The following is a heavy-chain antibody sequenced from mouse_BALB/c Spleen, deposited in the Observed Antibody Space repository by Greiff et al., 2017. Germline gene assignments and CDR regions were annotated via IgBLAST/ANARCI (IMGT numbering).Heavy chain of an antibody. V-gene: IGHV5-6-5*01. CDR1: GFTFSSYA. D-gene: IGHD2-12*01. CDR2: ISSGGST. CDR3: ARGGSYGGFAY. J-gene: IGHJ3*01. Sequence: EVQVVESGGGLVKPGGSLKLSCAASGFTFSSYAMSWVRQTPEKRLGWVASISSGGSTYYPDSVKGRFTISRDNARNILYLQMSSLRSEDTAMYYCARGGSYGGFAYWGQGTLVTVSA.